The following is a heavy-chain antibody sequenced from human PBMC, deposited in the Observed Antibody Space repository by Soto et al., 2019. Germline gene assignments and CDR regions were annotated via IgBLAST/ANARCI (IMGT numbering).Heavy chain of an antibody. D-gene: IGHD7-27*01. Sequence: LSLTCAVSGCSISSGGYSWGWIRQPPGKGLEWIGYIYHSGSTYYNPSLKSRVTISVDRSKNQFSLKLSSVTAADTAVYYCARVIGTNWHYFDYWGQGTLVT. CDR3: ARVIGTNWHYFDY. CDR2: IYHSGST. V-gene: IGHV4-30-2*01. CDR1: GCSISSGGYS. J-gene: IGHJ4*02.